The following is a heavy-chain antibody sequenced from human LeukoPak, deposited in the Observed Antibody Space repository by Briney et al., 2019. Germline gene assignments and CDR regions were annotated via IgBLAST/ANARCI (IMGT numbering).Heavy chain of an antibody. CDR2: IKHDGSEK. J-gene: IGHJ4*02. V-gene: IGHV3-7*01. Sequence: GGSLRPSCAASGFTFSNYWMNWVRQAPGEGREWVANIKHDGSEKYYVDSEKGRFSISRDNAKNSLYLQMNRLRADDTAEYYCARDDNGGYEYWGQGTLVTVSS. D-gene: IGHD4/OR15-4a*01. CDR1: GFTFSNYW. CDR3: ARDDNGGYEY.